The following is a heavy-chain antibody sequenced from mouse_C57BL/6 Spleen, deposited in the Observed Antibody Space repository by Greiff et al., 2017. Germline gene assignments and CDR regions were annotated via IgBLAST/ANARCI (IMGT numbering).Heavy chain of an antibody. CDR3: ARPNYYGSSSYAMDY. V-gene: IGHV5-17*01. Sequence: EVKVVESGGGLVKPGGSLKLSCAASGFTFSDYGMHWVRQAPEKGLEWVAYISSGSSTIYYADTVKGRFTISRDNAKNTLFLQMTSLRSEDTAMYYCARPNYYGSSSYAMDYWGQGTSVTVSS. CDR2: ISSGSSTI. D-gene: IGHD1-1*01. J-gene: IGHJ4*01. CDR1: GFTFSDYG.